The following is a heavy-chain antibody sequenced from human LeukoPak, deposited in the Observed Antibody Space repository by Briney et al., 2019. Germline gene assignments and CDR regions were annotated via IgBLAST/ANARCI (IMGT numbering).Heavy chain of an antibody. CDR3: ARDRSYDFWSGYYDY. Sequence: PGGSLRLSCAASGFTFSSYWMSWVRQAPGKGLEWVANIKQDGSEKYYVDSVKGRFTISRDNAKNSLYLQMNSLRAEDTAVYYCARDRSYDFWSGYYDYWGQGTLVTVSS. CDR2: IKQDGSEK. J-gene: IGHJ4*02. D-gene: IGHD3-3*01. V-gene: IGHV3-7*01. CDR1: GFTFSSYW.